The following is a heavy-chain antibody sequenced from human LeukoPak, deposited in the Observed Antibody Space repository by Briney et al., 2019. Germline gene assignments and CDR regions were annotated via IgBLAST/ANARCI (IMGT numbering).Heavy chain of an antibody. CDR2: IYTSGST. J-gene: IGHJ4*02. CDR1: GGSISSGSYY. CDR3: ARGHGDFGY. V-gene: IGHV4-61*02. Sequence: SETLSLTCTVSGGSISSGSYYWSWIRQPAGKGLEWIGRIYTSGSTNYNPSLKSRVTISVDTSKNQFSLKLSSVTAADTAVYYCARGHGDFGYWGQGTLVTVSS. D-gene: IGHD4-17*01.